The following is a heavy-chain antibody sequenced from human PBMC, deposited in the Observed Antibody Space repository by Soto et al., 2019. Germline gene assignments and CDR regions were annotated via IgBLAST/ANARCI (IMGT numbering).Heavy chain of an antibody. J-gene: IGHJ5*02. Sequence: PLETLSLTCTVSGGSVSSGSYYWSWIRQSAGKGLEWIGRIYTSGSTNYNPSLKSRVTMSVDTSKNQLSLKLRFVTAADTAIYYCARATSLGVLEAPLDPWGPGTLVTVSS. CDR2: IYTSGST. CDR3: ARATSLGVLEAPLDP. CDR1: GGSVSSGSYY. D-gene: IGHD3-16*01. V-gene: IGHV4-61*02.